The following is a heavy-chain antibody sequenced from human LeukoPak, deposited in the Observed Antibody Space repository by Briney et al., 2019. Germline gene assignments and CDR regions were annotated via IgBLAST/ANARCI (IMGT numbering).Heavy chain of an antibody. J-gene: IGHJ6*03. D-gene: IGHD3-10*01. CDR2: IYTNGST. CDR3: ARERVIRGVITYYYYYYMDV. V-gene: IGHV4-4*07. CDR1: GGSISSYY. Sequence: PSETLSLTCTVSGGSISSYYWTWIRQPAGKGLEWIGRIYTNGSTNYNPSLKSRVTMSVDTSKNQFSLKLSSVTAADTAVYYCARERVIRGVITYYYYYYMDVWGKGTTVTISS.